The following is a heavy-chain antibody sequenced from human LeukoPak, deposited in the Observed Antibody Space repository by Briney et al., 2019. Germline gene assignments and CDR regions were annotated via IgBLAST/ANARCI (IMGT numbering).Heavy chain of an antibody. CDR3: ARRSRLITMISLAHWFDP. D-gene: IGHD3-22*01. CDR2: IYYSGST. CDR1: GGSISSGDYY. V-gene: IGHV4-30-4*01. J-gene: IGHJ5*02. Sequence: PSETLSLTCTVSGGSISSGDYYWSWIRQPPGKGLEWIGYIYYSGSTYYNPSLKSRVTISVDTSKNQFSLKLSSVTAADTAVYYCARRSRLITMISLAHWFDPWGQGTLVTVSS.